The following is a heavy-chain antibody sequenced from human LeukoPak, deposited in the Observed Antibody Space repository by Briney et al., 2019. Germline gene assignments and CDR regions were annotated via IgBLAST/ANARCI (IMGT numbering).Heavy chain of an antibody. D-gene: IGHD5-12*01. CDR2: ISGSGGST. CDR3: AIGGTWLDCKS. CDR1: GFTFSSYA. V-gene: IGHV3-23*01. Sequence: QPGGSLRLSCAASGFTFSSYAMSWVRQAPGKGLEWVSAISGSGGSTHYADSVKGRFTISRDNSKNTLYLQMNSLRVEDTAVFYCAIGGTWLDCKSWGQGTLVSVSS. J-gene: IGHJ5*02.